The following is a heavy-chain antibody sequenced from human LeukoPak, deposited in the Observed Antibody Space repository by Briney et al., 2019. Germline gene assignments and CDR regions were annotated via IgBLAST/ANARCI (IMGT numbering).Heavy chain of an antibody. CDR2: IYTSGST. CDR3: ARGQQLVRGSAFDI. CDR1: GGSISSGSYY. D-gene: IGHD6-13*01. V-gene: IGHV4-61*02. J-gene: IGHJ3*02. Sequence: PSETLSLTCTVSGGSISSGSYYWSWIRQPAGKGLEWIGRIYTSGSTNYNPSLKSRVTISVDTSKNQFSLKLSSVTAADTAVYYCARGQQLVRGSAFDIWGQGTMVTVSS.